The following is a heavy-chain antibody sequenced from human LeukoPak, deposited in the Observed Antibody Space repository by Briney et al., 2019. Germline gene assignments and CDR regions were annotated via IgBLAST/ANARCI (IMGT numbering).Heavy chain of an antibody. CDR2: IKQDGSEK. CDR3: ARVGGFCSSTTCYGNLGMDV. D-gene: IGHD2-2*01. CDR1: GFTFSSYA. Sequence: GGSLRLSCAASGFTFSSYAMNWVRQAPGKGLEWVANIKQDGSEKYYVDSVKGRFTISRDNARNSLCLQMNSLRAEDTAVYYCARVGGFCSSTTCYGNLGMDVWGHGTTVTVSS. J-gene: IGHJ6*02. V-gene: IGHV3-7*01.